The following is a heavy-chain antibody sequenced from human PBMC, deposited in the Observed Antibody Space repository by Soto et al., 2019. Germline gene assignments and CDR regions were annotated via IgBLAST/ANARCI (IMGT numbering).Heavy chain of an antibody. J-gene: IGHJ6*02. CDR1: GFTFSSYA. CDR2: ISGSGGST. Sequence: PGWSLRLSCAASGFTFSSYAMSWVRQAPGKGLEWVSAISGSGGSTYYADSVKGRFTISRDNSKNTLYLQMNSLRAEDTAVYYCAGSSVRYYGMDVWGQGTTVTVSS. V-gene: IGHV3-23*01. CDR3: AGSSVRYYGMDV. D-gene: IGHD3-10*01.